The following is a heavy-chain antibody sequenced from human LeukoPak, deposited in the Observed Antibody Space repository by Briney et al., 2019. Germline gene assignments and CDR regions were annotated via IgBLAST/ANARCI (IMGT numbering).Heavy chain of an antibody. CDR1: GVSISSYY. V-gene: IGHV4-59*01. CDR2: IYYSGST. Sequence: SETLSLTCTVSGVSISSYYWSWIRQPPGKGLEWIGYIYYSGSTNYNPSLKSRVTISVDTSKNQFSLKLSSVTAADTAVYYCARVASNRSPEQYGDYVGDFDYWGQGTLVTVSS. CDR3: ARVASNRSPEQYGDYVGDFDY. J-gene: IGHJ4*02. D-gene: IGHD4-17*01.